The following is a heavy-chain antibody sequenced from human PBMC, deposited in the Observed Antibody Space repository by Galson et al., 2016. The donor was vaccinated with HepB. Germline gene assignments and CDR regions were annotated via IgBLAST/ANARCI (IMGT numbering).Heavy chain of an antibody. CDR2: IKQDGSEK. Sequence: SLRLSCAASGFTFSSYWMSWVRQAPGKGLEWLANIKQDGSEKYYVDSVRGRFTISRDNAMNSLYLHMSSLRAEDTALYYCTRMISATAGIDWGQGTLVTVSS. D-gene: IGHD6-13*01. CDR1: GFTFSSYW. CDR3: TRMISATAGID. V-gene: IGHV3-7*04. J-gene: IGHJ4*02.